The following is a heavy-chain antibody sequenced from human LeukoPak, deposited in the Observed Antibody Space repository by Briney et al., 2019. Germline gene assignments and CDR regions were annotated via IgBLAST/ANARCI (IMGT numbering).Heavy chain of an antibody. Sequence: SGGSLRLSCAASGFTFSSYSMNWVRQAPGKGLEWVSSISSSSSYIYYADSVKGRFTISRDNAKSSLYLQMNSLRAEDTAVYYCAKLSSSWNFDYWGQGTLVTVSS. CDR3: AKLSSSWNFDY. D-gene: IGHD6-13*01. CDR2: ISSSSSYI. CDR1: GFTFSSYS. J-gene: IGHJ4*02. V-gene: IGHV3-21*01.